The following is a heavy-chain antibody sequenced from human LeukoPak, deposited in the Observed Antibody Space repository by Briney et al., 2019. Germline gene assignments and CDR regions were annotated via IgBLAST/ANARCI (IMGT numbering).Heavy chain of an antibody. CDR3: ARETSYGEMFDY. CDR1: GFTFSSYW. Sequence: GGSLRLSCAASGFTFSSYWMSWVRQAPGEGLERVANIKQEGSEKYYVDSVKRRFTIYRDNDKNSLYLQMNSLRAEDTAVYYCARETSYGEMFDYWGQGTLVTVSS. D-gene: IGHD4-17*01. CDR2: IKQEGSEK. J-gene: IGHJ4*02. V-gene: IGHV3-7*01.